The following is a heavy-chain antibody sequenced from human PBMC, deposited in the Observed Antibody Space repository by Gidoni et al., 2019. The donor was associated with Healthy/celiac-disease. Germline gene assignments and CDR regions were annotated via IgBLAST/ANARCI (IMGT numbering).Heavy chain of an antibody. Sequence: EVQLLESGGGLVQPGGSLRLSCAASVFTFSSYAMSWVRQAPVKGLEWVSAISGSGGSTYYADSVKGRFTISRDNSKNTLYLQMNSLRAEDTAVYYCAKDLDSSGYWGSYWGQGTLVTVSS. CDR1: VFTFSSYA. CDR2: ISGSGGST. CDR3: AKDLDSSGYWGSY. D-gene: IGHD3-22*01. J-gene: IGHJ4*02. V-gene: IGHV3-23*01.